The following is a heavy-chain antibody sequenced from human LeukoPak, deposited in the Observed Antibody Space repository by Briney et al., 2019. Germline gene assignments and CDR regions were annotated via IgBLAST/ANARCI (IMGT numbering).Heavy chain of an antibody. CDR1: GFTFSSYS. D-gene: IGHD5-12*01. CDR3: ARDLGYSGYDSALDY. Sequence: GRSLRLSCAASGFTFSSYSMNWVRQAPGKGLEWVSSISSSSSYIYYADSVKGRFTISRDNAKNSLYLQMNSLRAEDTAVYYCARDLGYSGYDSALDYWGQGTLVTVSS. J-gene: IGHJ4*02. CDR2: ISSSSSYI. V-gene: IGHV3-21*01.